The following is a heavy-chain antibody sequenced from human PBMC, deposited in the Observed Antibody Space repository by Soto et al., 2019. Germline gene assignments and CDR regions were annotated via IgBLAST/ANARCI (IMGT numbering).Heavy chain of an antibody. Sequence: QVQLVESGGGVVQPGRSLRLSCAASGFTFSSYGMHWVRQAPGKGLEWVAVISYDGSNKYYADSVKGRFTISRDNSKNTLYLQMNSLRAEDTAVYYCAKEGEVTRVRGVSDAFDIWGQGTMVTVSS. D-gene: IGHD3-10*01. CDR1: GFTFSSYG. CDR2: ISYDGSNK. V-gene: IGHV3-30*18. J-gene: IGHJ3*02. CDR3: AKEGEVTRVRGVSDAFDI.